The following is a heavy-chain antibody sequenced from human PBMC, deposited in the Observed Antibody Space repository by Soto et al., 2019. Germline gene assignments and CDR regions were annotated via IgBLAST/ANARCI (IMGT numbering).Heavy chain of an antibody. CDR1: EFTFSKYW. D-gene: IGHD3-22*01. V-gene: IGHV3-74*01. J-gene: IGHJ5*02. Sequence: LRLSCVASEFTFSKYWMHWVRQAPGKGLVWVSRINMDGTKTAYADSVKGRFTVSRDNANNTLYLQMNSLGVEDTAVHYCARDYYYDSRSSSVNWFDPWGQGTLVTVSS. CDR3: ARDYYYDSRSSSVNWFDP. CDR2: INMDGTKT.